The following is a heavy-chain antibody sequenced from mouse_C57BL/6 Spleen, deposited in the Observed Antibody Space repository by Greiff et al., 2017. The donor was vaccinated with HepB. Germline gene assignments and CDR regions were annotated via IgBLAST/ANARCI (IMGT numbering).Heavy chain of an antibody. CDR2: ISSGSSTI. J-gene: IGHJ1*03. CDR3: ASRDTTVVGYFDV. CDR1: GFTFSDYG. V-gene: IGHV5-17*01. D-gene: IGHD1-1*01. Sequence: EVQLVESGGGLVKPGGSLKLSCAASGFTFSDYGMHWVRQAPEKGLEWVAYISSGSSTIYYADTVKGRFTISRDNAKNTLFLQMTSLRSEDTAMYYCASRDTTVVGYFDVWGTGTTVTVSS.